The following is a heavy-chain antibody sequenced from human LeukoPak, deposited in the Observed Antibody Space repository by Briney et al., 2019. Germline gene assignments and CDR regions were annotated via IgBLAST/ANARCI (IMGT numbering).Heavy chain of an antibody. Sequence: GRSLRLSCAASGFTFSSYGMHWVRQAPGKGLEWLAFIRYDESDKYYADSVRGRFTISRDNSRNTLFLQVNSLRLEDTAVYYCAKGRNYGSGSSTPHYDYWGQGTLVIVSS. CDR3: AKGRNYGSGSSTPHYDY. CDR2: IRYDESDK. CDR1: GFTFSSYG. J-gene: IGHJ4*02. D-gene: IGHD3-10*01. V-gene: IGHV3-30*02.